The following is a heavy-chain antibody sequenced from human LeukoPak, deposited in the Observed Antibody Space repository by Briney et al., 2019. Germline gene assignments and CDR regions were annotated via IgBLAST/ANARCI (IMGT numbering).Heavy chain of an antibody. V-gene: IGHV3-53*01. CDR1: GFTVSGNH. CDR2: IYSGGKT. Sequence: GGSLRLSCAASGFTVSGNHMTWVRQAPGKGLEWVSVIYSGGKTYYADSVKGRLTISRDNSKNTLYLQMNTLRAGDTAVYYCARLTGSYYFDYWGQGTLVTVSS. CDR3: ARLTGSYYFDY. J-gene: IGHJ4*02. D-gene: IGHD3-9*01.